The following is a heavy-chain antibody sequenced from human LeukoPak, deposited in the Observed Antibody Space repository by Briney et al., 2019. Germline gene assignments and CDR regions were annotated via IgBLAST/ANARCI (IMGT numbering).Heavy chain of an antibody. CDR2: ISYDGSNK. J-gene: IGHJ4*02. CDR1: GFTFSSYG. Sequence: PGGSLRLSCAASGFTFSSYGMHWVRQAPGKGLEWVAVISYDGSNKYYAGSVKGRFTISRDNSKNTLYLQMNSLRAEDTAVYYCAKDMVAYGSGSADYWGQGTLVTVSS. V-gene: IGHV3-30*18. CDR3: AKDMVAYGSGSADY. D-gene: IGHD3-10*01.